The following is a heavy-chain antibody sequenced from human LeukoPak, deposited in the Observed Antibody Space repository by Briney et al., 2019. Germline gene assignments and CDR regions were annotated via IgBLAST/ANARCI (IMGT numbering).Heavy chain of an antibody. CDR1: GFTFNNFW. CDR3: ARKRGYNYGFGPYGMDV. J-gene: IGHJ6*02. V-gene: IGHV3-7*01. Sequence: GGSLRLSCVASGFTFNNFWMNWVRQAPGKGLEWVASIRHDGSDRYYVDSVKGRFTISRDNARNSLYLQMNSLRAEDTAVYYCARKRGYNYGFGPYGMDVWGQGTSVTVSS. CDR2: IRHDGSDR. D-gene: IGHD5-18*01.